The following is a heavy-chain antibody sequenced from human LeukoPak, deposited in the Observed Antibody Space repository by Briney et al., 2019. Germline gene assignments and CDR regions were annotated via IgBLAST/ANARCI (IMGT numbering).Heavy chain of an antibody. J-gene: IGHJ4*02. CDR2: IKHDGSEK. CDR3: ATDRGWRTSGYYLYYFEY. Sequence: GRSLRLSCAASGFTFSSYAMHWVRQAPGKGLEWVASIKHDGSEKYYVDSVRGRFTISRDNTMNSLYLQMSSLRAEDTAVYYCATDRGWRTSGYYLYYFEYWGQGTLVTYSS. D-gene: IGHD3-3*01. CDR1: GFTFSSYA. V-gene: IGHV3-7*01.